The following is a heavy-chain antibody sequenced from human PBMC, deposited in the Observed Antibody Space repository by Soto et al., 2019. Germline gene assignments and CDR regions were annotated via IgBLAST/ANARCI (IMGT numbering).Heavy chain of an antibody. Sequence: PGGSLRLSCTASGFTFGDYAMSWFRQAPGKGLEWVGFIRSKAYGGTTEYAASVKGRFTISRDDSKSIAYLQMNSLKTEDTAVYYCTRVRGSSSWYARYYGMDVWGQGTTVTVSS. CDR2: IRSKAYGGTT. J-gene: IGHJ6*02. CDR1: GFTFGDYA. D-gene: IGHD6-13*01. CDR3: TRVRGSSSWYARYYGMDV. V-gene: IGHV3-49*03.